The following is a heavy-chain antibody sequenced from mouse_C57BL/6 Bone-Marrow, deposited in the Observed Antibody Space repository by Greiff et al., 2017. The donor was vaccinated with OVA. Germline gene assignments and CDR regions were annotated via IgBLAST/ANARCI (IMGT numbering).Heavy chain of an antibody. CDR3: ARGYDYDEGWYFDV. J-gene: IGHJ1*03. CDR1: GYTFTSYG. D-gene: IGHD2-4*01. CDR2: IYPRSGNT. Sequence: VQLKQSGAELARPGASVKLSCKASGYTFTSYGISWVKQRTGQGLEWIGEIYPRSGNTYYNEKFKGKATLTADKSSSTAYMELRSLTSEDSAVYFCARGYDYDEGWYFDVWGTGTTVTVSS. V-gene: IGHV1-81*01.